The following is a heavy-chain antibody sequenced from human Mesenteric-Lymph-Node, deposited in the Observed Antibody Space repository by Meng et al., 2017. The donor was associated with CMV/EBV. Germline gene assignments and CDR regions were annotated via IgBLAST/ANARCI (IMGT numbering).Heavy chain of an antibody. D-gene: IGHD4-23*01. Sequence: QGRLQQWGAGRLKPSETLSLTCAVYGGSFSGYYWSWIRQPPGKGLEWIGEINHSGSTNYNPSLKSRVTISVDTSKNQFSLKLSSVTAADTAVYYCARHQRWLKSEGGFNYWGQGTLVTVSS. V-gene: IGHV4-34*01. CDR2: INHSGST. J-gene: IGHJ4*02. CDR1: GGSFSGYY. CDR3: ARHQRWLKSEGGFNY.